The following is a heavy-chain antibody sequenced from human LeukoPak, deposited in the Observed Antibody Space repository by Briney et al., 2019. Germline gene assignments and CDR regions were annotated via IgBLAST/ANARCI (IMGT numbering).Heavy chain of an antibody. V-gene: IGHV3-21*03. CDR2: ISSSSSYI. CDR3: AKGEPIRVSTYYYAMDV. D-gene: IGHD2-2*02. J-gene: IGHJ6*02. Sequence: GGSLRLSCAASGFTFSSYSMNWVRQAPGKGLEWVSSISSSSSYIYYADSVKGRFTISRDTSENTMYLHMNSLRAEDTAVFYCAKGEPIRVSTYYYAMDVWGQGTTVTVSS. CDR1: GFTFSSYS.